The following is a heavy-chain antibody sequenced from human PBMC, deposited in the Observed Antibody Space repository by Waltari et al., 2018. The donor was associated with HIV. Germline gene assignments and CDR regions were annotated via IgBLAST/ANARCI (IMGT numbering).Heavy chain of an antibody. Sequence: EVQLVESGGGLVQPGGSLRLSCAASGFTFSSYWMTWVRQAPGKGLEGVAKIKEDGSEKYYVDSGKGRFTISRDNAKNSLHLQMNSLRVDDTAVYYCARDGKLAKYSCDYWGQGTLVTVSS. CDR2: IKEDGSEK. CDR1: GFTFSSYW. J-gene: IGHJ4*02. D-gene: IGHD5-18*01. CDR3: ARDGKLAKYSCDY. V-gene: IGHV3-7*01.